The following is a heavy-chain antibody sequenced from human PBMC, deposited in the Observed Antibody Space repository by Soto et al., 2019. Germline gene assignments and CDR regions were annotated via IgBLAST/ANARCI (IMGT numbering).Heavy chain of an antibody. V-gene: IGHV4-59*01. CDR3: ARDWDGYNNWFDP. J-gene: IGHJ5*02. CDR2: IYYSGST. D-gene: IGHD5-12*01. CDR1: GGSFSSYY. Sequence: SETLSLTCAVYGGSFSSYYWSWIRQPPGKGLEWIGYIYYSGSTNYNPSLKSRVTISVDTSKNQFSLKLSSVTAADTAVYYCARDWDGYNNWFDPWGQGTLVTVSS.